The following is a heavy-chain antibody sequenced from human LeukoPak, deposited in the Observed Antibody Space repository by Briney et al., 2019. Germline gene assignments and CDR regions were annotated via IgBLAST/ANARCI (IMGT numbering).Heavy chain of an antibody. CDR2: ISAYNGNT. V-gene: IGHV1-18*01. CDR1: GYTFTSYG. CDR3: AREVVTSSSGWSRGAFDI. J-gene: IGHJ3*02. D-gene: IGHD6-19*01. Sequence: ASVKVSCKASGYTFTSYGISWVRQAPGQGLEWMGWISAYNGNTNYAQKVQGRVTMTTDTSTSTAYMELSSLRSEDTAVYYCAREVVTSSSGWSRGAFDIWGQGTMVTVSS.